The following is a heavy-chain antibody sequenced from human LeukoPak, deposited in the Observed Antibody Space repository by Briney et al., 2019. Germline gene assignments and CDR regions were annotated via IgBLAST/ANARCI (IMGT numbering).Heavy chain of an antibody. D-gene: IGHD3-10*01. CDR2: IIPIFGTA. CDR1: GGTFSSYA. J-gene: IGHJ2*01. CDR3: ARSSLITMASLRFDL. Sequence: VASVKVSCKASGGTFSSYAISWVRQAPGQGLEWMGGIIPIFGTANYAQKFQGRVTITTDESTSTAYMELSSLRSEDTAVYHCARSSLITMASLRFDLWGRGTLVTVSS. V-gene: IGHV1-69*05.